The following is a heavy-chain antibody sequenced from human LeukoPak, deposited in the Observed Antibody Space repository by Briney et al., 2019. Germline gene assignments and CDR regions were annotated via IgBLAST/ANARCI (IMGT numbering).Heavy chain of an antibody. D-gene: IGHD2-21*02. CDR3: AKELFVVVTAEGVNWFDP. J-gene: IGHJ5*02. V-gene: IGHV3-72*01. CDR2: TGNKANSYTT. Sequence: GGSLRLSCAASGSTFSDHYMDWVRQAPGKGLEWVGRTGNKANSYTTEYAASVKGRFIISRDDSRNSLYLQMNSLRAEDTAVYYCAKELFVVVTAEGVNWFDPWGQGTLVTVSS. CDR1: GSTFSDHY.